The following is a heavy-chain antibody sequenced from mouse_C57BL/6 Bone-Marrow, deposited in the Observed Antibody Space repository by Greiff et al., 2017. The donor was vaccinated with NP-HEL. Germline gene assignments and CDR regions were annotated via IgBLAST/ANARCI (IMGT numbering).Heavy chain of an antibody. CDR1: GYTFTNYW. CDR3: GREGDWGRGPFAY. V-gene: IGHV1-63*01. CDR2: IYPGGGYT. D-gene: IGHD4-1*01. J-gene: IGHJ3*01. Sequence: QVQLQQSGAELVRPGTSVKMSCKASGYTFTNYWIGWAKQRPGHGLEWIGDIYPGGGYTNYNEKFKGKATLTADKSSSTAYMQFSSLTSEDSAIYYCGREGDWGRGPFAYWGQGTLVTVSA.